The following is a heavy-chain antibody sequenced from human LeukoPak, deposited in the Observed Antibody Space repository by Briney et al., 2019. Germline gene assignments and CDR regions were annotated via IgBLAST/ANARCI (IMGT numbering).Heavy chain of an antibody. CDR2: ISWDGGST. V-gene: IGHV3-43D*03. Sequence: GGSLRLSCAASGFTFDDYAMHWVRQAPGKGLEWVSLISWDGGSTYYADSVKGRFTISRGNSKNSLYLQMNSLRAEDTALYYCAKDRETMGPGGFQHWGQGTLVTVSS. D-gene: IGHD3-10*01. J-gene: IGHJ1*01. CDR3: AKDRETMGPGGFQH. CDR1: GFTFDDYA.